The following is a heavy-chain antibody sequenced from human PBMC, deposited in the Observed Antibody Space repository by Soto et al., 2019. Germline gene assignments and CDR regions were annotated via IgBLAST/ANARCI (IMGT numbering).Heavy chain of an antibody. V-gene: IGHV3-30-3*01. CDR1: GFTFSSYA. J-gene: IGHJ3*02. CDR3: ARPSRYCTNGVCYGDNAFDI. Sequence: PGGSLRLSCAASGFTFSSYAMHWVRQAPGKGLEWVAVISYDGSNKYYADSVKGRFTISRDNSKNTLYLQMNSLRAEDTAVYYCARPSRYCTNGVCYGDNAFDIWGQGTMVT. D-gene: IGHD2-8*01. CDR2: ISYDGSNK.